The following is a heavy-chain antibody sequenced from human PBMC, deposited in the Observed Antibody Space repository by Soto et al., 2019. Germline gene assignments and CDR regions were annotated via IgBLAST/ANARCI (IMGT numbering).Heavy chain of an antibody. D-gene: IGHD6-6*01. CDR3: ARAFSGIAARRKYYFDY. V-gene: IGHV4-34*01. CDR1: GGSFSGYY. CDR2: LNHSGST. J-gene: IGHJ4*02. Sequence: QVQLQQWGAGLLKPSETLSLTCAVYGGSFSGYYWSWIRQPPGKGLEWIGELNHSGSTNYNPSLKSRVTISVDTSKNQFSLKLSSVTAADTAVYYCARAFSGIAARRKYYFDYWGQGTLVTVSS.